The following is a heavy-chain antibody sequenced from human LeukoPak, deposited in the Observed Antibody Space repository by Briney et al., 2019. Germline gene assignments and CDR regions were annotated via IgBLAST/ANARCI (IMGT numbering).Heavy chain of an antibody. D-gene: IGHD6-19*01. CDR1: GASVSSNY. CDR2: ISISDGT. Sequence: PSETLSLTCTVSGASVSSNYWSRLRQSAAKGLEWIGRISISDGTNYSPSLKSRVSMSVDASKNQFSLILTSATAADAAVYYCARLRRNGNDWYADDSWGQGILVTVSS. J-gene: IGHJ4*02. CDR3: ARLRRNGNDWYADDS. V-gene: IGHV4-4*07.